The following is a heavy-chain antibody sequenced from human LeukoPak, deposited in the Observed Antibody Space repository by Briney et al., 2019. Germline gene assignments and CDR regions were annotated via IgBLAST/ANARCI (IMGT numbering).Heavy chain of an antibody. D-gene: IGHD2-2*01. CDR1: GFTFSDYY. CDR2: TRNEANGYTT. V-gene: IGHV3-72*01. Sequence: GGSLRLSCAASGFTFSDYYMDWVRQAPGKGLEWVGRTRNEANGYTTYYAASVKGRFTISRDDSKNSVYLHMNSLKTEDTAVYYCARGYCSSTSCRYAPDYWGQGTLVTVSS. CDR3: ARGYCSSTSCRYAPDY. J-gene: IGHJ4*02.